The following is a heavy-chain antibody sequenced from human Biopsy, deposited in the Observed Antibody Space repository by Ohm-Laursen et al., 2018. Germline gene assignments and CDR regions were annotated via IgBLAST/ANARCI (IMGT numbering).Heavy chain of an antibody. CDR3: AKDLSVYYYYGIDV. CDR2: ISYDQITK. V-gene: IGHV3-30*18. CDR1: GFTFRTYG. D-gene: IGHD5/OR15-5a*01. Sequence: LSCAAPGFTFRTYGMHWVRLAPGKGLEWVAVISYDQITKHYADSVRGRFTISRDNSKNTLYLQVNSLRAEDTAVYYCAKDLSVYYYYGIDVWGQGTTVTVSS. J-gene: IGHJ6*02.